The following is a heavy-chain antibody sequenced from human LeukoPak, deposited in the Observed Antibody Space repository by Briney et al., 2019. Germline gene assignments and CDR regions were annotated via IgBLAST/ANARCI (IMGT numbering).Heavy chain of an antibody. CDR3: AKDITMIPPYDY. V-gene: IGHV3-23*01. J-gene: IGHJ4*02. D-gene: IGHD3-22*01. Sequence: GGSLRLSCAASGFTFDDYTMHWVRQAPGKGLEWVSAISGSGGSTYYADSVKGRFTISRDNSKNTLYLQMNSLRAEDTAVYYCAKDITMIPPYDYWGQGTLVTVSS. CDR1: GFTFDDYT. CDR2: ISGSGGST.